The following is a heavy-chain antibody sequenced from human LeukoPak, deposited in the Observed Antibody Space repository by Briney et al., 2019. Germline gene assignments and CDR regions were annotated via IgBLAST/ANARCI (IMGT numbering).Heavy chain of an antibody. V-gene: IGHV3-23*01. J-gene: IGHJ4*02. CDR3: AKAGY. CDR1: GFTFSSFA. Sequence: GGSLRLSCAASGFTFSSFAMSWVRQAPGKGLEWVSTISSSGGATYYADSVKGRFTISRDNSNNALFLQMNSPSAEDTAVYYCAKAGYWGQGTLVTVSS. CDR2: ISSSGGAT.